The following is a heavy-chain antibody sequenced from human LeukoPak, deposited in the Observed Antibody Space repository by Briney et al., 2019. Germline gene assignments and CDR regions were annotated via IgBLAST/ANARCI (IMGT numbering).Heavy chain of an antibody. Sequence: GGSLRLSCAASGFTFSSDEMNWVRQAPGKGLECALYISSSGSTIYYADTVTGRFTISRDNAKNSLYLQINNLTTEDTAMYYCARVGLHILTGYFYSYYMDVWGKGTTVTVSS. D-gene: IGHD3-9*01. V-gene: IGHV3-48*03. CDR1: GFTFSSDE. CDR3: ARVGLHILTGYFYSYYMDV. CDR2: ISSSGSTI. J-gene: IGHJ6*03.